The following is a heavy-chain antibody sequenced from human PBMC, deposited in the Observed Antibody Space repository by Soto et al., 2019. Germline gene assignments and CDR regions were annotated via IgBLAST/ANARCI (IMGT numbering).Heavy chain of an antibody. CDR2: FDPADGET. Sequence: SVKVSCKVSGYTLTELSMHWVRQAPGKGLEWMGGFDPADGETIYVQQFQGRVTITEDTSTDTAYMELSSLRSEDTAVYYCGTELGVVVAATHRSRAFDILGQGTMVTVSS. CDR3: GTELGVVVAATHRSRAFDI. CDR1: GYTLTELS. D-gene: IGHD2-15*01. V-gene: IGHV1-24*01. J-gene: IGHJ3*02.